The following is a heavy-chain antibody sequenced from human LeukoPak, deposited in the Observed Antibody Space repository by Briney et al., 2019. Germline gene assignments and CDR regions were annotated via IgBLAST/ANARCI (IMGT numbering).Heavy chain of an antibody. D-gene: IGHD5-18*01. J-gene: IGHJ6*02. Sequence: PGGSLRLSCAASGFTFSSYGMHWVRQAPGKGLEWVAFIRYDGSNKYYADSVKGRFTISRDNSKNTLYLQMNSLRAEDTAVYYCAKDPRGYSYGRWFADVWGQGTTVTVSS. CDR1: GFTFSSYG. CDR2: IRYDGSNK. V-gene: IGHV3-30*02. CDR3: AKDPRGYSYGRWFADV.